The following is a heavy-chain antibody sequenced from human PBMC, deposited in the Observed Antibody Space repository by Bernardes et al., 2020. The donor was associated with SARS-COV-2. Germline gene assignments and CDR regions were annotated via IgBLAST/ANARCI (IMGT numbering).Heavy chain of an antibody. CDR1: GFTFSSYE. CDR3: ARDGRAGIAGRVRKFDH. Sequence: GGSLRLSCTASGFTFSSYEMMWVRQAPGKGLDWLSYISSSGDFTVYADSVKGRFTISRDNAKNTLYLQMNSLRDDDTGIYFCARDGRAGIAGRVRKFDHWGQGSLVTVSS. J-gene: IGHJ4*02. CDR2: ISSSGDFT. D-gene: IGHD3-10*01. V-gene: IGHV3-48*03.